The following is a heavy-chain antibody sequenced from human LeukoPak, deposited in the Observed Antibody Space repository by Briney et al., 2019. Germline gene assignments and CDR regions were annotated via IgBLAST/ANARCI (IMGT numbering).Heavy chain of an antibody. D-gene: IGHD3-3*01. V-gene: IGHV3-64*01. CDR1: GFTFSSYA. Sequence: GGSPRLSCAASGFTFSSYAMHWVRRAPGKGLEYVSAISSNGGSTYYANSVKGRFTISRDNSKNTLYLQMGSLRAEDMAVYYCARSITIFRTWFDPWGQGTLVTVSS. CDR3: ARSITIFRTWFDP. CDR2: ISSNGGST. J-gene: IGHJ5*02.